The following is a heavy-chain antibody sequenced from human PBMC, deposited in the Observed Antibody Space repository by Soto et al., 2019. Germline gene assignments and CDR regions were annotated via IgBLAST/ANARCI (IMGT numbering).Heavy chain of an antibody. J-gene: IGHJ4*02. Sequence: GGSLRLSCAVSGFTFDDNAMHWVRQAPEKGLEWVSGINWKSDIGYADSVKGRFTISRDNAESSLYLQMNSLRAEDTALYYCAISQDRGGRTTFIYWGQGTQVTV. D-gene: IGHD3-16*01. V-gene: IGHV3-9*01. CDR1: GFTFDDNA. CDR3: AISQDRGGRTTFIY. CDR2: INWKSDI.